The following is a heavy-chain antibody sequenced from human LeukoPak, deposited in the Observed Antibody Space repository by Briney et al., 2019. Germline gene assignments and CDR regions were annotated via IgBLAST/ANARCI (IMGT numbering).Heavy chain of an antibody. Sequence: SETLSLTCTVSGGSISSSSYYWGWIRQPPGKGLEWIGSIYYSGSTYYNPSLKSRVTISVDTSKNQFSLKLSSVTAADTAVYCCARQDRNPATDGIDYWGQGTLVTVSS. CDR2: IYYSGST. CDR3: ARQDRNPATDGIDY. J-gene: IGHJ4*02. CDR1: GGSISSSSYY. V-gene: IGHV4-39*01. D-gene: IGHD5-12*01.